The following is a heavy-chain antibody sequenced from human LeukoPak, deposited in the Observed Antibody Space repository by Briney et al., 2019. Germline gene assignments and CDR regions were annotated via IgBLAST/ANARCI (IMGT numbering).Heavy chain of an antibody. CDR2: INPNSGGT. CDR3: AKNERVRRVVKDLFES. D-gene: IGHD3-10*01. Sequence: SVKVSCKASGYTFTDYYLHWVRQAPGQGLQWMGWINPNSGGTNYAQGRVTMTRDTSISTAYMELRSLRSDDTAVYYCAKNERVRRVVKDLFESWGQGTLVTVSS. J-gene: IGHJ4*02. CDR1: GYTFTDYY. V-gene: IGHV1-2*02.